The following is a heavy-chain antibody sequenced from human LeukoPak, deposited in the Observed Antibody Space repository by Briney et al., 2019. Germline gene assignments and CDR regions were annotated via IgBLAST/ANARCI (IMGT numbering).Heavy chain of an antibody. V-gene: IGHV4-34*01. Sequence: PSETLSLTCAVYGGSFSDYYWNWIRQPPGKGLEWIGEVNHSGSTNYNPSLKSRVNISVDTSNNHFSLNLSSVTAADTALYYCALEMATIPQGYWGQGTLVTVSS. CDR2: VNHSGST. J-gene: IGHJ4*02. D-gene: IGHD5-24*01. CDR1: GGSFSDYY. CDR3: ALEMATIPQGY.